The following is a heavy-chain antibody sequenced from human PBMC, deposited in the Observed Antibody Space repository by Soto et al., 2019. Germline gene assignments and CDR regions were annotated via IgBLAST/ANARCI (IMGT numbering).Heavy chain of an antibody. CDR3: ARGGIAAAGTYYYYYGMDV. V-gene: IGHV4-59*12. Sequence: SETLSLTCTVSGGSISSYYWSWIRQPPGKGLEWIGYIYYSGSTNYNPSLKSRVTISVDKSKNQFSLKLSSVTAADTAVYYCARGGIAAAGTYYYYYGMDVWGQGTTVTVSS. CDR1: GGSISSYY. CDR2: IYYSGST. J-gene: IGHJ6*02. D-gene: IGHD6-13*01.